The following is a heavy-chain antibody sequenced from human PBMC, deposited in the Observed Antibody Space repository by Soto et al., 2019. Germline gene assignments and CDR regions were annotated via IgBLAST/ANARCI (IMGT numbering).Heavy chain of an antibody. CDR1: GGSISSYY. CDR2: IYYSGST. CDR3: AKENYYDSFGYYDSYSTGIYA. V-gene: IGHV4-59*01. Sequence: PSETLSLTCTVSGGSISSYYWSWIRQPPGKGLEWIGYIYYSGSTNYNPSLKSRVTISVDTSKNQFSLKLSSVTAADTAVYYCAKENYYDSFGYYDSYSTGIYARAQGTTVPVS. J-gene: IGHJ6*02. D-gene: IGHD3-22*01.